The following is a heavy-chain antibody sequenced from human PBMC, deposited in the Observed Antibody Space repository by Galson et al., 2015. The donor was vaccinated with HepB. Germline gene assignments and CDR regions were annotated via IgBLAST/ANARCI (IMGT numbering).Heavy chain of an antibody. CDR2: LSGSGSGT. D-gene: IGHD3-9*01. V-gene: IGHV3-23*01. CDR1: GFTFSSYG. Sequence: SLRLSCAASGFTFSSYGMHWVRQAPGKGLEWVSTLSGSGSGTYYADSVKGRFTISRDNSKNTLYLQMNSLRAEDTAIYYCVKDQGYDILVPFDYWGQGTLVTVSS. CDR3: VKDQGYDILVPFDY. J-gene: IGHJ4*02.